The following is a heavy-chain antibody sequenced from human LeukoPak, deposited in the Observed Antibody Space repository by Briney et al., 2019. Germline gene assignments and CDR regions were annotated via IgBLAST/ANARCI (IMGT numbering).Heavy chain of an antibody. J-gene: IGHJ4*02. CDR3: ARQYCTNGVCYFVSDY. D-gene: IGHD2-8*01. V-gene: IGHV3-23*01. CDR1: GFTFSSYA. Sequence: GGSLRLSCAASGFTFSSYAMSWVRQAPGKGLEWVSAISGSGGSTYYADSVKGRFTISRDNSKNTLYLQMNSLRAEDTAVYYCARQYCTNGVCYFVSDYWGQGTLVTVSS. CDR2: ISGSGGST.